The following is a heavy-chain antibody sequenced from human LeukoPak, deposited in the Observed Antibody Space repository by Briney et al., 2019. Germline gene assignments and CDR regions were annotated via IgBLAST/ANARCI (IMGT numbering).Heavy chain of an antibody. CDR1: GGPFSGYY. D-gene: IGHD1-26*01. J-gene: IGHJ4*02. Sequence: SETLSLTCAVYGGPFSGYYWSWIRQPPGKGLEWIGEINHSGSTNYNPSLKSRVTISVDTSKNQFSLKLSSVTAADTAVYYCAIEMGATGGLDYWGQGTLVTVSS. CDR2: INHSGST. V-gene: IGHV4-34*01. CDR3: AIEMGATGGLDY.